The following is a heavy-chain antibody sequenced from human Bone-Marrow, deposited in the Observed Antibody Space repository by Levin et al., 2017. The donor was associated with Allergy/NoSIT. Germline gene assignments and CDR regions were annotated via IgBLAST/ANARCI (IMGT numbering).Heavy chain of an antibody. CDR2: ILGRDGTT. V-gene: IGHV3-23*01. D-gene: IGHD7-27*01. CDR3: VKGAWADY. CDR1: GFTFSTFD. J-gene: IGHJ4*02. Sequence: ASVKVSCAASGFTFSTFDMTWVRQAPGKGLQWVSVILGRDGTTHYADSVKGRFTISKDSSTNTLFLQMNSLRVDDTAVYFCVKGAWADYWGQGTLVTVSS.